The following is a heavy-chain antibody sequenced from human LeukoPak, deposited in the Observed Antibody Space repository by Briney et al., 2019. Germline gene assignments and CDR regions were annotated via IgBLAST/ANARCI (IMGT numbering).Heavy chain of an antibody. J-gene: IGHJ4*02. D-gene: IGHD3-22*01. CDR1: GGTFSSYA. Sequence: GASVKVSCKASGGTFSSYAISWVRQAPGQGLEWMGRIIPILGIANYAQKFQGRVTITADKSTSTAYMELSSLRSEDTAVYYCARDIGEAGDYYDSSGYSHGFDYWGQGTLVIVSS. V-gene: IGHV1-69*04. CDR2: IIPILGIA. CDR3: ARDIGEAGDYYDSSGYSHGFDY.